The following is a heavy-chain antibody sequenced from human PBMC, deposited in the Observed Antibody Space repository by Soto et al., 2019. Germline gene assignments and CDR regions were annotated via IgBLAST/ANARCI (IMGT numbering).Heavy chain of an antibody. CDR1: GFSLSTSGVG. CDR3: AHRRSTMVRGVDWFDP. Sequence: QITLKESGPTLVKPTQTLTLTCTFSGFSLSTSGVGVGWIRQPPGKALEWLALIYWDDDKRYSPSLKSRLTITNDTSKNQVVLTVTNIDPVDTAKYYCAHRRSTMVRGVDWFDPWCQGSLVTVSS. V-gene: IGHV2-5*02. CDR2: IYWDDDK. J-gene: IGHJ5*02. D-gene: IGHD3-10*01.